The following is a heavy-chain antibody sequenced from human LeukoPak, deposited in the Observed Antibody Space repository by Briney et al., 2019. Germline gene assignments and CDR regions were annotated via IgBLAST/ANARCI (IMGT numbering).Heavy chain of an antibody. CDR2: MSWTSGSI. CDR1: EFTFDDYV. J-gene: IGHJ6*02. D-gene: IGHD6-19*01. Sequence: SLRLSCGVSEFTFDDYVIHWVRQGPGKGLEWVAAMSWTSGSIAYADSVKGRFNIFRDNAQSSLYLQMNRLRAEDTAFYYCARSSGSYDGYYGVEVWGQGTTVIVSS. V-gene: IGHV3-9*01. CDR3: ARSSGSYDGYYGVEV.